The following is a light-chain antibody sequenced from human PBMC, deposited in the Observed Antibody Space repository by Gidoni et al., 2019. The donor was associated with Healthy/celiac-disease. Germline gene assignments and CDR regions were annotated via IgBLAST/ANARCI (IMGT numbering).Light chain of an antibody. J-gene: IGKJ4*01. V-gene: IGKV1-33*01. CDR3: QQYDNLPLT. Sequence: DIQMTQSPSSLSASVGDRVTITCQASQDISNYLNWYQQKPGKAPKLLIYDASNLETGVQSRFSGSGSGTDFTFTSSSLQPEDIATYYCQQYDNLPLTFXGXTKVEIK. CDR1: QDISNY. CDR2: DAS.